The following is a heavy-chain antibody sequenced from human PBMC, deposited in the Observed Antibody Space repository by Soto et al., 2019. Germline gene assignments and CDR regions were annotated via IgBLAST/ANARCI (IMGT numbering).Heavy chain of an antibody. CDR3: AITYCRDNSCPRDFDF. CDR1: GGTFNTYT. Sequence: QVQVVQSGADVKKPGSSVKVSCKPSGGTFNTYTVNWVRLAPGHGLEWMGRFIPILDMANYAQKFQDRVTITADRSTFTAYMELNSLTSDDTAVYYCAITYCRDNSCPRDFDFWGPGTRVTVSS. V-gene: IGHV1-69*02. D-gene: IGHD2-15*01. J-gene: IGHJ4*02. CDR2: FIPILDMA.